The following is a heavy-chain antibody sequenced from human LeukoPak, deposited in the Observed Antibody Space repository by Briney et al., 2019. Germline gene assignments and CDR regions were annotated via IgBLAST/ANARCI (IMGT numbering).Heavy chain of an antibody. D-gene: IGHD6-13*01. CDR1: GGSFSGYY. J-gene: IGHJ4*02. V-gene: IGHV4-34*01. Sequence: PSETLSLTCAVYGGSFSGYYWSWIRQPPEKGQEWIGEINHSGSTNYNPSLKSRVTISVDTSKNQFSLKLSSVTAADTAVYYCARGIIYEAAAGFDYWGQGTLVTVSS. CDR2: INHSGST. CDR3: ARGIIYEAAAGFDY.